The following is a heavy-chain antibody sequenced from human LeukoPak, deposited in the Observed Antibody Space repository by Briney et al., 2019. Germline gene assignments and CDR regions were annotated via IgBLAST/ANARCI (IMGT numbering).Heavy chain of an antibody. CDR3: ARGGPTMIVVVDAFDI. CDR1: GGSFSGYY. CDR2: INHSGST. Sequence: PSETLSLTCAVYGGSFSGYYWSWIRQPPGKGLEWIGEINHSGSTNYNPSLKSRVTISVDTSKNQFSLKLSSVTAADTAVYYCARGGPTMIVVVDAFDIWGQGTMVTVSS. V-gene: IGHV4-34*01. J-gene: IGHJ3*02. D-gene: IGHD3-22*01.